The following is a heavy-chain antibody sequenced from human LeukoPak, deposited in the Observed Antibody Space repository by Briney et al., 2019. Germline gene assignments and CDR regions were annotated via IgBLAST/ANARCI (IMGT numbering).Heavy chain of an antibody. CDR2: ISGSGGST. Sequence: YPGGTLRLSCAASGFSFSSYGMSWVRQAPGKGLEWVSGISGSGGSTYYADSVKGRFTISRDNTKNTLYLQMNSLRAEDTAVYYCAKDRHAPGRYCSSTSCFPFDSWGQGTLVTVSS. V-gene: IGHV3-23*01. CDR1: GFSFSSYG. J-gene: IGHJ5*01. D-gene: IGHD2-2*01. CDR3: AKDRHAPGRYCSSTSCFPFDS.